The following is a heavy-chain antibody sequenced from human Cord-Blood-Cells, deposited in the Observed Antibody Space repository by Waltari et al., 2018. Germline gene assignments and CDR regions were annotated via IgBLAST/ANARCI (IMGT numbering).Heavy chain of an antibody. V-gene: IGHV4-34*01. CDR3: SRAIGSSGWYFDY. CDR2: IKYSGSN. J-gene: IGHJ4*02. Sequence: QVQLQQWGAGLLKPSETLSLTCAVYGGSFSGYYWSWIRQPPGKGLEWIGEIKYSGSNTPTPSLKGRVTISLDTSNDQFFPELSSVTAEDTAVYYCSRAIGSSGWYFDYWGQGTLVTVSS. CDR1: GGSFSGYY. D-gene: IGHD6-19*01.